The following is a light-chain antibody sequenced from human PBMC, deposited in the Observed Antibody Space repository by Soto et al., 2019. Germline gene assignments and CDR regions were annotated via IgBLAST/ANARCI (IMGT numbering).Light chain of an antibody. J-gene: IGKJ1*01. Sequence: EIVLTQSPGTLSLSPGERASLSCRASQSLTSSYLAWYQQKPGQAPRLLIYGASSRATGIPDRFSGSGSGTGFTLTISRLEPEDFAVYYCHQCYSSRTFGQGTKVEIK. CDR1: QSLTSSY. CDR2: GAS. V-gene: IGKV3-20*01. CDR3: HQCYSSRT.